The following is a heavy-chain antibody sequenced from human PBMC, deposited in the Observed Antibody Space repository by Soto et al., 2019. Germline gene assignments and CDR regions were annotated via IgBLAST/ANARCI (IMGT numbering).Heavy chain of an antibody. CDR1: GYNFNTYW. CDR3: ARHGRSRDGYKALHYYYYGMDV. CDR2: IYHGDSDT. J-gene: IGHJ6*02. D-gene: IGHD5-12*01. V-gene: IGHV5-51*01. Sequence: PGESLKISCEGSGYNFNTYWIGWVRQMPGKGLEWMALIYHGDSDTRYSPSFEGQVTLSVDRSISTAYLQWSSLKASDTAMYYCARHGRSRDGYKALHYYYYGMDVWGQGTTVTVSS.